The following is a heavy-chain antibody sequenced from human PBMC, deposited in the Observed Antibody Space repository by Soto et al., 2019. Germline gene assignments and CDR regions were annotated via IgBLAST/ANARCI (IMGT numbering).Heavy chain of an antibody. D-gene: IGHD7-27*01. V-gene: IGHV4-30-4*01. J-gene: IGHJ4*02. CDR1: AGSFRSGDYY. CDR2: IDHSGSA. Sequence: QVQLQESGPGLVKPSQTLSLTCTVSAGSFRSGDYYWTWIRQPPGKGLEWIGYIDHSGSAYYNPSLKSRAPISIDTSNNQFSLKMTSVTAAATAVYYCAGELGTFYFDHWGQGTLVTVSS. CDR3: AGELGTFYFDH.